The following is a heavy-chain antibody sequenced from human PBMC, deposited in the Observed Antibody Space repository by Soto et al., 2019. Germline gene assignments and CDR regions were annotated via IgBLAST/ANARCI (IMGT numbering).Heavy chain of an antibody. Sequence: ASVKVSCKASGYTFTGYYMHWVRQAPGQGLEWMGWINPNSGGTNYAQKFQGWVTMTRDTSISTAYMELSRLRSDDTAVYYCARELRSPWGDYVWGLDYWGQGTLVTVSS. CDR1: GYTFTGYY. J-gene: IGHJ4*02. V-gene: IGHV1-2*04. CDR3: ARELRSPWGDYVWGLDY. CDR2: INPNSGGT. D-gene: IGHD3-16*01.